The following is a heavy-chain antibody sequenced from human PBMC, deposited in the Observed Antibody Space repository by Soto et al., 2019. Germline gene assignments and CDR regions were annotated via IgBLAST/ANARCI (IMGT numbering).Heavy chain of an antibody. J-gene: IGHJ5*02. Sequence: EVQLVESGGGLVKPGGSLRLSCAASGFTFSTYSMIWVRQAPGKGLEWVSSITSTSSYIYYADSVRGRFTISRDNAKNSLYLQMNSLRAEDTAVYYCARARQVRFLDWFDPWGQGTLATVSS. CDR2: ITSTSSYI. CDR3: ARARQVRFLDWFDP. V-gene: IGHV3-21*06. CDR1: GFTFSTYS. D-gene: IGHD3-3*01.